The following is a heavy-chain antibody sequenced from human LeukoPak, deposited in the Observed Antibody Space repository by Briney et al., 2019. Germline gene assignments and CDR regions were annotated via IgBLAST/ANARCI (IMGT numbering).Heavy chain of an antibody. CDR2: ISSSSSYI. V-gene: IGHV3-21*01. CDR1: GFTFSSYS. Sequence: VGSLRLSCAASGFTFSSYSMNWVRQAPGKGLEWVSSISSSSSYIYYADSVKGRFTISRDNAKNSLYLQMNSLRAEDTAVYYCNIVGATRRDYFDYWGQGSLVTVSS. CDR3: NIVGATRRDYFDY. D-gene: IGHD1-26*01. J-gene: IGHJ4*02.